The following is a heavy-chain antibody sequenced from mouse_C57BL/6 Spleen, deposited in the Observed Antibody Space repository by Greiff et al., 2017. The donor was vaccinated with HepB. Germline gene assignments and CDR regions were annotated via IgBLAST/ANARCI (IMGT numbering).Heavy chain of an antibody. J-gene: IGHJ4*01. D-gene: IGHD2-12*01. V-gene: IGHV1-39*01. CDR1: GYSFTDYN. Sequence: EVQLQQSGPELVKPGASVKISCKASGYSFTDYNMNWVKQSNGKSLEWIGEIHPNYGTTNYNQKFKGKATLTVDQSSSTAYMQLNSLTSEDSAVYYDARRYDVYDAMDDWGQGTSVTVSS. CDR2: IHPNYGTT. CDR3: ARRYDVYDAMDD.